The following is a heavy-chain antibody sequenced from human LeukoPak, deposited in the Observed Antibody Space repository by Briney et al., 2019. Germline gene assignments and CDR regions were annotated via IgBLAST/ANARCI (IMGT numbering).Heavy chain of an antibody. V-gene: IGHV3-74*03. CDR1: GFTFSNYW. D-gene: IGHD2-2*01. Sequence: PGGSLRLSCAASGFTFSNYWMHWVRQTPGKGLVWVSRVSGDGSSTAYADSVKGRFTISRDNAKNTLHLQMNSLRAEDTAVYYCAREYCSATSCPYNPWGQGTLVTVSS. CDR2: VSGDGSST. CDR3: AREYCSATSCPYNP. J-gene: IGHJ5*02.